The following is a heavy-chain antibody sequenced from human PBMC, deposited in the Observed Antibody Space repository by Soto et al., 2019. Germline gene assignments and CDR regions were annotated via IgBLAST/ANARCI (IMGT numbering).Heavy chain of an antibody. CDR3: ARTRVIVATNHINWFDP. Sequence: TSETLSLTCTVSGGSISSGGYYWSWIRQHPGKGLEWIGYIYYSGSTYYNPSLKSRVTISVDTSKNQFSLKLSSVTAADTAVYYCARTRVIVATNHINWFDPWGQGTLVTVSS. J-gene: IGHJ5*02. V-gene: IGHV4-31*03. CDR2: IYYSGST. D-gene: IGHD5-12*01. CDR1: GGSISSGGYY.